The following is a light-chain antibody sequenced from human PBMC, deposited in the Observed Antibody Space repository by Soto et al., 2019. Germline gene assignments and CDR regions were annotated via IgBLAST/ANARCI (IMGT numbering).Light chain of an antibody. J-gene: IGLJ1*01. CDR3: ASYEGSSPHPNYV. CDR1: SIDVGIYNL. Sequence: LTQPSSVSGSPGQSITISYTGTSIDVGIYNLVSWYQHHPGKAPKLMIYEVSKRPSGVSNRFSGSKSGNTASLTISGLQAGEGVVFYSASYEGSSPHPNYVLGTGTKVT. CDR2: EVS. V-gene: IGLV2-23*02.